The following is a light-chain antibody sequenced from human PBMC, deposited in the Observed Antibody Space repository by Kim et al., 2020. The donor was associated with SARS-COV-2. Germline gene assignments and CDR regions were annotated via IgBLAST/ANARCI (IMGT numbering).Light chain of an antibody. Sequence: LSASIVDRVTITCRARQSISSWLAWYQQKPGKAPKLLIYKASSLESGVPSRFSGSGSGTEFTLTISSMQPEDFATYYCHQFSIRHTFGQGTKLEI. CDR3: HQFSIRHT. CDR1: QSISSW. V-gene: IGKV1-5*03. CDR2: KAS. J-gene: IGKJ2*01.